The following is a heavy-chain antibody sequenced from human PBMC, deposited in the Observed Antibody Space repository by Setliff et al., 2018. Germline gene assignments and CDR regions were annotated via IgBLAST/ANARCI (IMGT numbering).Heavy chain of an antibody. CDR3: AQGDLLPPHGFEI. Sequence: SVKVSCKVYGATFNTHSFTWVRQAPGQGLEWMGRVIPVLGMAEYAQEFQGRVTITADKSTSTAFMELRSLRSEDTAMYYCAQGDLLPPHGFEIWGRGTMVTVSS. CDR2: VIPVLGMA. V-gene: IGHV1-69*02. J-gene: IGHJ3*02. D-gene: IGHD2-15*01. CDR1: GATFNTHS.